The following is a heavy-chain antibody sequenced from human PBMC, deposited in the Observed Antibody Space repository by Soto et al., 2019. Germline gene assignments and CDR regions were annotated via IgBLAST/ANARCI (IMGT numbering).Heavy chain of an antibody. J-gene: IGHJ4*01. Sequence: ETLSLTCTVSGYSISNGSYWAWIRQPPGKGPEWIASIYHGGTTFYNPSLKSRITISVDTSNNQFSLKLTSVTAADTAVYYCARVHVMVVAGSTFDYWGHGTPVTVSS. CDR1: GYSISNGSY. CDR2: IYHGGTT. V-gene: IGHV4-38-2*02. D-gene: IGHD6-19*01. CDR3: ARVHVMVVAGSTFDY.